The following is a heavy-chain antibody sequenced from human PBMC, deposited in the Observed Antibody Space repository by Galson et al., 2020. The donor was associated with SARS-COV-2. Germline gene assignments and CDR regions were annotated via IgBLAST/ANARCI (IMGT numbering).Heavy chain of an antibody. CDR2: VSFDGSNT. CDR1: GFTFSHYA. CDR3: AREQDDYGDYVPPDYYYYGMDV. V-gene: IGHV3-30-3*01. J-gene: IGHJ6*02. D-gene: IGHD4-17*01. Sequence: GGSLRLSCAVSGFTFSHYAMHWVRQAPGKGLEWVAVVSFDGSNTYYADSVKGRFTISRHNSKNTLFLEMNSLRPDDSAVYYCAREQDDYGDYVPPDYYYYGMDVWGQGTTVTVSS.